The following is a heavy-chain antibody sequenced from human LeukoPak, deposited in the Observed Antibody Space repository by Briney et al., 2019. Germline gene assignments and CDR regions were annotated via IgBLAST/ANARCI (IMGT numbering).Heavy chain of an antibody. CDR3: ARDLWFGELSPYYYGMDV. CDR2: IYYSGST. V-gene: IGHV4-59*01. J-gene: IGHJ6*02. Sequence: KPSETLSLTCTVSGGSISSYYWSWIRQPPGKGLEWIGYIYYSGSTNYNPSLKSRVTISVDTSKNQFSLKLSSVTAADTAVYYCARDLWFGELSPYYYGMDVWGQGTTVTVSS. D-gene: IGHD3-10*01. CDR1: GGSISSYY.